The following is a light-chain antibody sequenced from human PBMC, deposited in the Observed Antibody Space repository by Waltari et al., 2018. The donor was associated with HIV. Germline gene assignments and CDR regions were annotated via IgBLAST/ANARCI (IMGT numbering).Light chain of an antibody. CDR3: SSYTGSDNLV. V-gene: IGLV2-8*01. J-gene: IGLJ2*01. CDR2: EVS. CDR1: RSHVGGYTY. Sequence: QSALTQPPSASGSPGQSVTISCTGTRSHVGGYTYVSWYQQHPGKAPKLMIYEVSKRPSGVPDRFSGSGSGNTASLTVSGLQAEDEADYYCSSYTGSDNLVFGGGTKLTVL.